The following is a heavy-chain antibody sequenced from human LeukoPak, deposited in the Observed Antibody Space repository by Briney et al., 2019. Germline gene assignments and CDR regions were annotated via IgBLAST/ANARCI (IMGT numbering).Heavy chain of an antibody. V-gene: IGHV3-23*01. D-gene: IGHD2-2*01. CDR2: TGSTGVST. CDR1: GFTFSSYA. Sequence: GGSLRPSCAASGFTFSSYAMNWVRQAPGKGLEWVSGTGSTGVSTFYADSVKGRFTVSRDNSKNTLSLQMNSLRAEDTAVYYCAKDPGVVPAHYFDYWGQGTLVTVSS. CDR3: AKDPGVVPAHYFDY. J-gene: IGHJ4*02.